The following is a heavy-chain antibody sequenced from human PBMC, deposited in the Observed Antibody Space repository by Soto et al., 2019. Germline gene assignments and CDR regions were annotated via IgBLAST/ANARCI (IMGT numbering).Heavy chain of an antibody. V-gene: IGHV1-69*01. CDR2: IIPIFGTA. CDR1: GGTFSSYA. D-gene: IGHD6-13*01. CDR3: AKGAGDEYIAAAGTFDY. Sequence: QVQLVQSGAEVKKPGSSVKVSCKASGGTFSSYAISWVRQAPGQGLEWMGGIIPIFGTANYAQKFQGRVTITADESTSKAYIELRSLRSEDTAVYYCAKGAGDEYIAAAGTFDYWGQGTLVTVSS. J-gene: IGHJ4*02.